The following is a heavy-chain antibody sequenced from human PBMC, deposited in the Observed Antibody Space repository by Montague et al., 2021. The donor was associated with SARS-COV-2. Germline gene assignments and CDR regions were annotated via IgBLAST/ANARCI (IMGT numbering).Heavy chain of an antibody. Sequence: SETLSLTCIVSSSSVRSYYWSWIRQPPGKGLEWIGYIYDSGSTNYNPSLKSRVTISVDTSKNQFSLKLSSVTAADTAVYYCARENTVTTFGGPYYIDSWGQGTLVTVSA. V-gene: IGHV4-59*02. J-gene: IGHJ4*02. CDR3: ARENTVTTFGGPYYIDS. D-gene: IGHD4-17*01. CDR1: SSSVRSYY. CDR2: IYDSGST.